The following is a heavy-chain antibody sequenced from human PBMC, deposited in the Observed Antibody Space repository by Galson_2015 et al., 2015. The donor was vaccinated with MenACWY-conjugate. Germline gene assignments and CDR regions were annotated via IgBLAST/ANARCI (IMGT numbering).Heavy chain of an antibody. V-gene: IGHV3-23*01. CDR1: GFTFSNYA. CDR2: ISDSGDRA. CDR3: AKDQFMVRGIPIDY. D-gene: IGHD3-10*01. Sequence: SLRLSCAASGFTFSNYAMNWVRQAPGKGLEWVSTISDSGDRAYYADSVKGRFTISRDNSKNTLSLQMNSLRAEDTAVYYCAKDQFMVRGIPIDYWGQGTLVIVSS. J-gene: IGHJ4*02.